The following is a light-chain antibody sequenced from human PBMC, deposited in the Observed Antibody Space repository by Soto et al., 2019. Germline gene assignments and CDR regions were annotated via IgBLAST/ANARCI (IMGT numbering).Light chain of an antibody. CDR1: QSVSSN. CDR2: GAS. J-gene: IGKJ1*01. V-gene: IGKV3-20*01. Sequence: EIVLTQSPDTLSLSPGERATLSCRASQSVSSNLAWYQQKPGQAPRLLMYGASTRGAGIPDRFSGSGSGTDFTLTISRLEPEDFAMYFCQQYGSSLTWTFGQGTKV. CDR3: QQYGSSLTWT.